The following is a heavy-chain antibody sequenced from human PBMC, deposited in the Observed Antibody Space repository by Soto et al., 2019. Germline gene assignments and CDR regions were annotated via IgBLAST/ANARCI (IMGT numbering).Heavy chain of an antibody. CDR2: ISGGGSTT. Sequence: GGSLRLSCATSGFMFGSYAMNWVRQAPGKGLEWASVISGGGSTTNYADSVRGRFTTSRDSSTDTVYLQMYSLRVEDTAVYYCAKARKYSSPYDSWGQGTLVTVSS. V-gene: IGHV3-23*01. CDR1: GFMFGSYA. CDR3: AKARKYSSPYDS. J-gene: IGHJ5*01. D-gene: IGHD6-19*01.